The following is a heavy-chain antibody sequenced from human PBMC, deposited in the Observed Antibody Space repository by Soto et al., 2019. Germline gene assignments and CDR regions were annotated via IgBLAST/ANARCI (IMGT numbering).Heavy chain of an antibody. CDR2: INQDGGGT. Sequence: GGSLRLSCVASGFTFISSFMGWVRQAPGKGLEWVANINQDGGGTYYVDSVEGRFTISRDNAKDSLYLQMNSLRGEDTAVYYCARYFRGSGRYFFDYWGQGTLITVSS. V-gene: IGHV3-7*03. D-gene: IGHD6-19*01. J-gene: IGHJ4*02. CDR3: ARYFRGSGRYFFDY. CDR1: GFTFISSF.